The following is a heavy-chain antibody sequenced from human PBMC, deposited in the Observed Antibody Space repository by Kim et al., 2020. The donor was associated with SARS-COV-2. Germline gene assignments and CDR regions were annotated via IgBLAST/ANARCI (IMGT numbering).Heavy chain of an antibody. V-gene: IGHV1-24*01. D-gene: IGHD1-1*01. Sequence: YAQKFQGRVTMTEDTSTDTAYMELSSLRSEDTAVYYCATGRTGIAYYFDYWGQGTLVTVSS. J-gene: IGHJ4*02. CDR3: ATGRTGIAYYFDY.